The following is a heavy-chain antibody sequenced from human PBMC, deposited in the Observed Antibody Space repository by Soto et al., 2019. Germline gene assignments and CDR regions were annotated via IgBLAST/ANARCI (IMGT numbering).Heavy chain of an antibody. CDR3: AKVKPYYDILTGYYLISYFDY. Sequence: GGSLRLSCAASGFTFSSYAMSWVRQAPGKGLEWVLAISGSGGSTYYADSVKGRFTISRDNSKNTLYLQMNSLRAEDTAVYYCAKVKPYYDILTGYYLISYFDYWGQGTLVTVSS. CDR2: ISGSGGST. CDR1: GFTFSSYA. D-gene: IGHD3-9*01. V-gene: IGHV3-23*01. J-gene: IGHJ4*02.